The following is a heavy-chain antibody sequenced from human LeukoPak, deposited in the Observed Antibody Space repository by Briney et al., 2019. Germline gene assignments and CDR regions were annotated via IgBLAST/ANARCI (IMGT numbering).Heavy chain of an antibody. CDR1: GGSISSSNW. V-gene: IGHV4-4*02. CDR2: IYHSGST. J-gene: IGHJ4*02. D-gene: IGHD6-13*01. CDR3: ARVWCLGSSWYICYFDY. Sequence: SGTLSLTCAVSGGSISSSNWWSWVRQPPGKGLEWIGEIYHSGSTNYNPSLKSRVTISVDTSKNQFSLKLSSVTAADTAVYYCARVWCLGSSWYICYFDYWGQGTLVTVSS.